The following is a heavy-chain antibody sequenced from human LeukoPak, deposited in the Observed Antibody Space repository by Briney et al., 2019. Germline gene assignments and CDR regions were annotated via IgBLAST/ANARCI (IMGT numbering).Heavy chain of an antibody. J-gene: IGHJ4*02. CDR3: AKALGGYYYFDF. D-gene: IGHD2-21*02. V-gene: IGHV3-30*02. CDR2: IRYDADK. CDR1: GFTFSTYG. Sequence: QPGGSLRLSCAASGFTFSTYGMHWVRQAPGKGLEWVAFIRYDADKYYADSVRGRFTIYRDNSKNTLFLQMNSLRAEDTGVYYCAKALGGYYYFDFWGQGTLVTVSS.